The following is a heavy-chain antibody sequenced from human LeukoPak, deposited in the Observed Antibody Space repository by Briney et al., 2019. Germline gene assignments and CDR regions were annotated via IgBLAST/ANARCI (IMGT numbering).Heavy chain of an antibody. CDR3: ARISGSPSYGMDV. CDR1: GYTFTSYG. J-gene: IGHJ6*02. CDR2: INPNSGGT. Sequence: ASVKVSCKASGYTFTSYGISWVRQAPGQGLEWMGWINPNSGGTNYAQKFQGRVTMTRDTSISTAYMELSRLRSDDTAVYYCARISGSPSYGMDVWGQGTTVTVSS. V-gene: IGHV1-2*02. D-gene: IGHD1-26*01.